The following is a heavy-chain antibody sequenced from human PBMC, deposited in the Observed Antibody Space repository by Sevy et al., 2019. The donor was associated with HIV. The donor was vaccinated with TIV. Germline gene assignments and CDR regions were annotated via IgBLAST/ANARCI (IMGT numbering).Heavy chain of an antibody. V-gene: IGHV3-30*18. CDR3: AKDEGRLLELDY. Sequence: GGSLRLSCAASGFTFSNYGMHWVRQAPGKGLEWVAVISNDGSIKYYADSVRGRFTIYRDNSKNTLYLQMKSLRPEDTTMYFCAKDEGRLLELDYWGQGTLVTVSS. CDR2: ISNDGSIK. J-gene: IGHJ4*02. CDR1: GFTFSNYG. D-gene: IGHD1-7*01.